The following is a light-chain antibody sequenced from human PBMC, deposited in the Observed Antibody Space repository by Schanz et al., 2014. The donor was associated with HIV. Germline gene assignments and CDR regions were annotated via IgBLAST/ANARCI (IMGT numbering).Light chain of an antibody. CDR2: QAS. Sequence: DIQMTQSPSTLSASVGDRVTITCRASQNIANWVAWYQQKPGTAPNLLIFQASTLNTGVPSRFSGSGSGTQFTLTISSLQPDDFATYYCQQCVTYPYSFGQGTRLDVK. CDR3: QQCVTYPYS. CDR1: QNIANW. V-gene: IGKV1-5*03. J-gene: IGKJ2*03.